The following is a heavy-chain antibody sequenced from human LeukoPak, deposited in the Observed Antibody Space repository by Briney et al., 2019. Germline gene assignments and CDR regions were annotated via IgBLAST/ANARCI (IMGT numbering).Heavy chain of an antibody. CDR2: IYSSGSI. CDR3: ARVAGWHWFDP. J-gene: IGHJ5*02. V-gene: IGHV3-NL1*01. CDR1: GFTFSSYG. D-gene: IGHD6-19*01. Sequence: GSLRLSCAASGFTFSSYGMHWVRQAPGKGLEWVSMIYSSGSIYYVDSVKGRFTISRDNSKNTVYLQMNNMRVDDTAVYYCARVAGWHWFDPWGQGTLVTVSS.